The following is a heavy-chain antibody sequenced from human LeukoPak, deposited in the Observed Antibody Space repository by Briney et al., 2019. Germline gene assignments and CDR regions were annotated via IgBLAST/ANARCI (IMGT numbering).Heavy chain of an antibody. Sequence: GGSLRLSCTASGLIFSSYAMSWLRQAAGKGLEWVSYGGSGGSTYYAESVKGRFTVSRDNSKSTLYLQMNSLTAEDTAVYYCAKMRGQYYHSYYMDAWGKGTTVTVSS. V-gene: IGHV3-23*01. CDR2: GGSGGST. CDR1: GLIFSSYA. CDR3: AKMRGQYYHSYYMDA. J-gene: IGHJ6*03.